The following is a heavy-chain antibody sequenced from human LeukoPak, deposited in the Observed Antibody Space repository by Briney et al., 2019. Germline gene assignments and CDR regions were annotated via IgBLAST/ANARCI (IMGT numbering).Heavy chain of an antibody. CDR2: IRRSSSYI. CDR1: GFTLSSYR. CDR3: ARSWFGDLYYFDY. Sequence: PGGSLRLSCAASGFTLSSYRMNWVSQAAGKGLEWVSSIRRSSSYIYYADSVKGRFTISKDNAKNLLYLQMNSMRAEDTVLYYCARSWFGDLYYFDYWGQGTLVTVSS. J-gene: IGHJ4*02. D-gene: IGHD3-10*01. V-gene: IGHV3-21*01.